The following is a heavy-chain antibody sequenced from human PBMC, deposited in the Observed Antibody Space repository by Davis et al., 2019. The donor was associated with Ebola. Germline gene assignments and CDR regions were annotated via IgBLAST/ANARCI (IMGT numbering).Heavy chain of an antibody. CDR3: ARIGYCSGGSCLYTLHYYYYYGMDV. CDR2: IDPSDSYT. D-gene: IGHD2-15*01. J-gene: IGHJ6*02. CDR1: GYSFTSYW. Sequence: KVSCKGSGYSFTSYWISWVRQMPGKGLEWMGRIDPSDSYTNYSPSFQGHVTISADKSISTAYLQWSSLKASDTAMYYCARIGYCSGGSCLYTLHYYYYYGMDVWGQGTTVTVSS. V-gene: IGHV5-10-1*01.